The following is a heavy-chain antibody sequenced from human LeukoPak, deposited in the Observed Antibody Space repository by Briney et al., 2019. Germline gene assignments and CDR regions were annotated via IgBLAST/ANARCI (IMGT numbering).Heavy chain of an antibody. Sequence: SETLSLTCTVSGGSISSYYWSWIRQPPGKGLEWIGYIYYSESTNYNPSLKSRVTISVDTSKNQFSLKLSSVTAADTAVYYCARGQYYYDSSGYRYWGQGTLVTVSS. J-gene: IGHJ4*02. V-gene: IGHV4-59*01. CDR2: IYYSEST. CDR3: ARGQYYYDSSGYRY. CDR1: GGSISSYY. D-gene: IGHD3-22*01.